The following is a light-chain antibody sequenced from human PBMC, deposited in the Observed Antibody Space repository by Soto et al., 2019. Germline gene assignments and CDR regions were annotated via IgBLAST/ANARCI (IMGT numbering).Light chain of an antibody. CDR1: QTVFHRSNNKNY. CDR2: WAS. CDR3: QQYYRTPIT. Sequence: DIVMTQSPDSLSVSLGERATINCRSSQTVFHRSNNKNYLAWYQQKPGQPPKLLIYWASTRDSGVPDRFSGSGSGTDFTLTISSLQAEDVAVYSCQQYYRTPITFGGGTKVEIE. J-gene: IGKJ4*01. V-gene: IGKV4-1*01.